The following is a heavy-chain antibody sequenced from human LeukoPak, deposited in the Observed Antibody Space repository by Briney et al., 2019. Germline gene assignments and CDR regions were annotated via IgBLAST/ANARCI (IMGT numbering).Heavy chain of an antibody. CDR2: INYDARSR. D-gene: IGHD1-1*01. CDR1: GFTFSLSW. V-gene: IGHV3-74*01. CDR3: VRGAGPGTPFD. J-gene: IGHJ1*01. Sequence: GGSLRLSCAASGFTFSLSWMHWVRQAPGKGLERVSSINYDARSRTYADSVKGRLTISRDNAENTLFLQMNSLRVEDTAIYSCVRGAGPGTPFDWGQGILVTVSS.